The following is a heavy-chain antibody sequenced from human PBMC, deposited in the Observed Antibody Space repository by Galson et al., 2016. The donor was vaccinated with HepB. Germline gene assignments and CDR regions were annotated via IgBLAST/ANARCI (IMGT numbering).Heavy chain of an antibody. CDR2: IYSGGST. Sequence: SLRLSCAASGFTVSGNYMTWVRQAPGKGLEWVSVIYSGGSTYYADSVKGRFTISRDNSKNTLYLQMNSLRAEDTAVYYCARDRGSGYYEGAFDIWGQGTKVTVSS. D-gene: IGHD3-22*01. J-gene: IGHJ3*02. CDR3: ARDRGSGYYEGAFDI. V-gene: IGHV3-53*01. CDR1: GFTVSGNY.